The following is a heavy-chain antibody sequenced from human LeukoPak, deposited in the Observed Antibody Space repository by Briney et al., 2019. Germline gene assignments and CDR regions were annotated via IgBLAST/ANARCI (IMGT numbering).Heavy chain of an antibody. Sequence: GASVKVSCKASGYTFTSYAMNWVRQAPGQGLEWMGWINTNTGNPTYAQGFTGRFVFSLDTSVSTAYLQISSLKAEDTAVYYCARGLAGSGSYQLGSRSDYWGQGTLVTVSS. CDR2: INTNTGNP. V-gene: IGHV7-4-1*02. J-gene: IGHJ4*02. CDR3: ARGLAGSGSYQLGSRSDY. D-gene: IGHD3-10*01. CDR1: GYTFTSYA.